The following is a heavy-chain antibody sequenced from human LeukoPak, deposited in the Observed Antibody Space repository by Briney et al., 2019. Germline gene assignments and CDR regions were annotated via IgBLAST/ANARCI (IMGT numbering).Heavy chain of an antibody. CDR1: GFTFADYG. Sequence: GGSLRLSCAASGFTFADYGMSWVRQAPGKGLEWVSGINWNGGSTGYVDSVKGRFTISRDNAKKSLYLQMNNLRAEDTALYYCAKWANYDFWSGYFDSWGQGTLAMVSS. V-gene: IGHV3-20*04. D-gene: IGHD3-3*01. J-gene: IGHJ4*02. CDR2: INWNGGST. CDR3: AKWANYDFWSGYFDS.